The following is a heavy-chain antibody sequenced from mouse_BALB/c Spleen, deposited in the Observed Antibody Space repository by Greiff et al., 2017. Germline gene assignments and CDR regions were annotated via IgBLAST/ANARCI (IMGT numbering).Heavy chain of an antibody. CDR1: GFTFSSYT. J-gene: IGHJ2*01. CDR2: ISSGGGNT. V-gene: IGHV5-9*03. Sequence: EVKLMESGGGLVKPGGSLKLSCAASGFTFSSYTMSWVRQTPEKRLEWVATISSGGGNTYYPDSVKGRFTISRDNAKNNLYLQMSSLRSEDTALYYCARSFYDYEFDYWGQGTTLTVSS. D-gene: IGHD2-4*01. CDR3: ARSFYDYEFDY.